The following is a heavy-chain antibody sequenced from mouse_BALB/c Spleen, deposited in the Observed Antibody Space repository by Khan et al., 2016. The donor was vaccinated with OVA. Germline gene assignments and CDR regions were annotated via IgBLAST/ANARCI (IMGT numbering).Heavy chain of an antibody. Sequence: EVELVESGGDLVKPGGSLKLPCAASGFTFSSYSMSWVRQTPDKRREWVASISSGGDYTYYPDSVKGRFTISRDNAKNTLYLQMSDLKSEDTAMYYCADHLTGSFAYWGQGTLVTVSA. D-gene: IGHD4-1*01. CDR2: ISSGGDYT. CDR1: GFTFSSYS. V-gene: IGHV5-6*01. J-gene: IGHJ3*01. CDR3: ADHLTGSFAY.